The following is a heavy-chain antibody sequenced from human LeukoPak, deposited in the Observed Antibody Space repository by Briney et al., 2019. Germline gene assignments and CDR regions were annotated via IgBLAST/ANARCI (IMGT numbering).Heavy chain of an antibody. CDR1: GLTFSSFE. D-gene: IGHD3-16*01. J-gene: IGHJ4*02. CDR3: ARGSIDGGYYFDY. CDR2: IIRSGSTI. Sequence: SGGSVSLLCSASGLTFSSFEMLCVRQARGEALEWFSYIIRSGSTIYYADSVKRRLNISREHPKHSLYVQMHSLRAEDTAVYYCARGSIDGGYYFDYWGQGTLVTVSS. V-gene: IGHV3-48*03.